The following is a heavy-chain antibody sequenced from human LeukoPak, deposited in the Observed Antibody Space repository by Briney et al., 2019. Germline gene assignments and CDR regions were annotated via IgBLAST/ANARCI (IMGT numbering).Heavy chain of an antibody. Sequence: GSLRLSCAASGFTFNTYGMAWVRQAPGKGLEWVSAISGGGDSTRYGDSVTGRFTISRDNSKNTLYVQMNSLRVDDTALYYCVKESVRWVFASWGQGTLVTVSS. J-gene: IGHJ4*02. V-gene: IGHV3-23*01. D-gene: IGHD1-26*01. CDR1: GFTFNTYG. CDR3: VKESVRWVFAS. CDR2: ISGGGDST.